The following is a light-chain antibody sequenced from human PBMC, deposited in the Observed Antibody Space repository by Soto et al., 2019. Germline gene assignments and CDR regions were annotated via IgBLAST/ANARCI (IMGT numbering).Light chain of an antibody. CDR1: SANIGAAYN. J-gene: IGLJ1*01. CDR2: GNN. V-gene: IGLV1-40*01. CDR3: QSYDSSLSGYV. Sequence: QSVLTQPPSVSGAPGQRVTISCTGSSANIGAAYNVDWYQHLPGTAPKLLIYGNNNRRSGVPARFSGSKSGTSASLAIAGLQAEDEGDYYCQSYDSSLSGYVFGTGTKGTVL.